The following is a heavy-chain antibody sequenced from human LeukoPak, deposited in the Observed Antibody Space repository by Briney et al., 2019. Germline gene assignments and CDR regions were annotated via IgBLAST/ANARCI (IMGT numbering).Heavy chain of an antibody. D-gene: IGHD6-19*01. J-gene: IGHJ4*02. CDR1: GGSISSSSYY. CDR3: ARGQWLVQIPFDY. CDR2: IYYSGST. V-gene: IGHV4-39*07. Sequence: SETLSLTCTVSGGSISSSSYYWGWIRQPPGKGLEWIGSIYYSGSTYYNPSLKSRVTISVDTSKNQFSLKLSSVTAADTAVYYCARGQWLVQIPFDYWGQGTLVTVSS.